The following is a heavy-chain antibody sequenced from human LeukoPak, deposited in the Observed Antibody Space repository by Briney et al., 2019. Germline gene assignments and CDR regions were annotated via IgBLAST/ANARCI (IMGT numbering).Heavy chain of an antibody. CDR2: INSDGSST. J-gene: IGHJ5*02. D-gene: IGHD1-20*01. V-gene: IGHV3-74*01. CDR1: GFTFSSYW. Sequence: GGSLRLSCAASGFTFSSYWMHWVRHAPGKGLVCVSRINSDGSSTSYADSVKGRFTISRDNAKNTLYLQMNSLRAEDTAVYYCAREGNWNDEEWFDPWGQGTLVTVSS. CDR3: AREGNWNDEEWFDP.